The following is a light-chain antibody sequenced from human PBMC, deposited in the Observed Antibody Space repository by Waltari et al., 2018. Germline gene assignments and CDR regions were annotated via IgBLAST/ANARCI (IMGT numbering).Light chain of an antibody. J-gene: IGKJ2*04. V-gene: IGKV4-1*01. CDR1: QSVLYSSDNKNY. CDR2: WAS. Sequence: DIVMTQSPDSLAVSLGERATINCKSSQSVLYSSDNKNYLAWYQQKPGQPPKLLIYWASTRESGVPDRFSGSGSGTDFILTISSLQAEDVAVYYCQQYYSTPRSFGQWTKLEIK. CDR3: QQYYSTPRS.